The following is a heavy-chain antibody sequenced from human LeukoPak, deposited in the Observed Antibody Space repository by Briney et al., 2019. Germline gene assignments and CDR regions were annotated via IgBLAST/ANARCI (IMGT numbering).Heavy chain of an antibody. CDR3: ARYYYDSSGYLYYYGMDV. J-gene: IGHJ6*02. Sequence: ASVKVSCKASGGTFSSYAISWVRQAPGQGLEWMGRIIPILGIVNYAQKFQGRVTITADKSTSTAYMELSSLRSEDTAVYYCARYYYDSSGYLYYYGMDVWGQGTTVTVSS. CDR2: IIPILGIV. V-gene: IGHV1-69*04. D-gene: IGHD3-22*01. CDR1: GGTFSSYA.